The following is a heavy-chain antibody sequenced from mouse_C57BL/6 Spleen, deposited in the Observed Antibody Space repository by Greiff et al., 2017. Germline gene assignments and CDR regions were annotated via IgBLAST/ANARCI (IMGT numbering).Heavy chain of an antibody. Sequence: EVQLVESGGGLVKPGGSLKLSCAASGFTFSSYTMSLVRQTPEKRLEWVATISGGGGNTYYPDSVKGRFTISRDNAKNTLYLQMSSLRSEDTALYYCARCYGSRRAWFAYWGQGTLVTVSA. CDR1: GFTFSSYT. D-gene: IGHD1-1*01. CDR3: ARCYGSRRAWFAY. V-gene: IGHV5-9*01. J-gene: IGHJ3*01. CDR2: ISGGGGNT.